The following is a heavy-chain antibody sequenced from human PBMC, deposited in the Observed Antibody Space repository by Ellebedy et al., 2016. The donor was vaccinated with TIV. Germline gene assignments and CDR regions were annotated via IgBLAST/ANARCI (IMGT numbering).Heavy chain of an antibody. CDR3: ARDGGRGPNDSFDF. V-gene: IGHV3-53*01. Sequence: PGGSLRLSCAASGFIVSNYYMNWVRQAPGKGLEWVSVIYNDGTTYYADSVKGRFTITRDNSEKTLYLQMNNLRAEDTAVYYCARDGGRGPNDSFDFWGQGTMVAVSS. CDR1: GFIVSNYY. J-gene: IGHJ3*01. CDR2: IYNDGTT. D-gene: IGHD3-10*01.